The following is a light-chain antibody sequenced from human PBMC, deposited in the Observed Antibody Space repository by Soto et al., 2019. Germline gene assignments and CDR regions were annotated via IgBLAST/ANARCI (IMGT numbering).Light chain of an antibody. CDR1: QSVNKW. CDR2: EAA. V-gene: IGKV1-5*01. J-gene: IGKJ1*01. Sequence: DIQMTQSASTLSASVGARVTVARRASQSVNKWLAWFQQKPGKVPKLLXCEAATLQTGFPSRFGGGGSGTELALTISVLHPDYFANYYCQQYNSYSPWTFGPGTKV. CDR3: QQYNSYSPWT.